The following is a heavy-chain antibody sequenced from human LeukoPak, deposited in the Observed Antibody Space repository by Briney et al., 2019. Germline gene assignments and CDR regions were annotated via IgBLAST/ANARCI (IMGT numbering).Heavy chain of an antibody. CDR3: AHVRLQYFGELTLRLRRRDAFDI. CDR1: GFSLSTIGVG. V-gene: IGHV2-5*01. D-gene: IGHD3-10*01. J-gene: IGHJ3*02. Sequence: SGPTLVNPTQTLTLTCTFSGFSLSTIGVGVGWIRQPPGKALEWLALIYWNDDKRYSPSLKSRLTITKDTSKNQVVLSMTDMDPVDTATYYCAHVRLQYFGELTLRLRRRDAFDIWGQGTMVTVSS. CDR2: IYWNDDK.